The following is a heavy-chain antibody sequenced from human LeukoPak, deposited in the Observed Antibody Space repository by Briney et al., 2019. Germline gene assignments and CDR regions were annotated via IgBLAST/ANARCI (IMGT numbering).Heavy chain of an antibody. D-gene: IGHD6-19*01. CDR2: ISGSGGST. V-gene: IGHV3-23*01. CDR1: GFTFRSYA. Sequence: GGSLRLSCAASGFTFRSYAMSWVRQTPGKGLEWVAAISGSGGSTYYADSVKGRFTISRDNSKNTLYLQMNSLRAEDTALYYCAKFPGSSDRWSFDYWGQGTLVTVSS. J-gene: IGHJ4*02. CDR3: AKFPGSSDRWSFDY.